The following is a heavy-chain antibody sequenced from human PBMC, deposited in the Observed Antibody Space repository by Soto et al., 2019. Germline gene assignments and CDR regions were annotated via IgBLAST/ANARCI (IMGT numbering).Heavy chain of an antibody. Sequence: EIELLESGGGLVQPGGSLRLSCAASGFTFTTYAMGWVRQAPGKGLEWVSSISGSGAGTFYADSAKGRFTISRDNAKKMVYLQMIGLRADDNAVYYFSKEALTVARNTVDSWGQGTLVTVSS. D-gene: IGHD6-19*01. CDR2: ISGSGAGT. V-gene: IGHV3-23*01. CDR1: GFTFTTYA. CDR3: SKEALTVARNTVDS. J-gene: IGHJ1*01.